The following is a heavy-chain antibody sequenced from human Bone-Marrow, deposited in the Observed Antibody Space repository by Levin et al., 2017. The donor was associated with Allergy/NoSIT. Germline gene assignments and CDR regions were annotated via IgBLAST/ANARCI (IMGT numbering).Heavy chain of an antibody. D-gene: IGHD1-1*01. Sequence: SQTLSLTCSVSGASLSIHGSYWNWIRQTPGKGLEWIGYINYSGSTNSNPSLTSRVNISVATPTIAFSLKLEPLTAAETAVYYCAGDVIGYKCPHQYYYGLDVWGQGTTVTVSS. CDR1: GASLSIHGSY. CDR3: AGDVIGYKCPHQYYYGLDV. CDR2: INYSGST. V-gene: IGHV4-61*08. J-gene: IGHJ6*02.